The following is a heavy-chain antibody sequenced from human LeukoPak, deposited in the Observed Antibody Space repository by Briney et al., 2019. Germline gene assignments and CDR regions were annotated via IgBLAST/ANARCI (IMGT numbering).Heavy chain of an antibody. D-gene: IGHD2-21*02. CDR3: TRHAYCGGDCYADI. CDR1: GGSISGYH. V-gene: IGHV4-59*08. Sequence: SETLSLTCTVSGGSISGYHWTWIRRPPGKGLEWIGYIYYSGTTNYNPSLKSRVTMSVDTSNYQFSLKLSSVTAADTAVYYCTRHAYCGGDCYADIWGQGTMVTVSS. J-gene: IGHJ3*02. CDR2: IYYSGTT.